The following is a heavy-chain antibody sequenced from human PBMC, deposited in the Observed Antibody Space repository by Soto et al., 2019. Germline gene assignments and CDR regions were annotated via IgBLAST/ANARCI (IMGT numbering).Heavy chain of an antibody. CDR2: ISGSGGST. V-gene: IGHV3-23*01. J-gene: IGHJ4*02. CDR1: GFTFSSYA. CDR3: AKGAYYDFWSGYTYYFDY. D-gene: IGHD3-3*01. Sequence: LRLSCAASGFTFSSYAMSWVRQAPGKGLEWVSAISGSGGSTYYADSVKGRFTISRDNSKNTLYLQMNSLRAEDTAVYYCAKGAYYDFWSGYTYYFDYWGQGTLVTVSS.